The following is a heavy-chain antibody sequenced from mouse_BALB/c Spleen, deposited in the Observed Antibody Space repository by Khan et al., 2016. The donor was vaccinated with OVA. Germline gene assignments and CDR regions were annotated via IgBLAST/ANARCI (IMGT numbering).Heavy chain of an antibody. CDR2: ISYSGNP. J-gene: IGHJ2*02. CDR1: GYSITSDYA. V-gene: IGHV3-2*02. D-gene: IGHD1-1*01. CDR3: ARVYGGDFDY. Sequence: EVKLQESGPGLVKPSQSLSLTCTVTGYSITSDYAWNWIRQFPGNKLEWMGFISYSGNPKYNPSLKSRFSITRDTSKNQFFLQLNSVTTEDTATYYCARVYGGDFDYWGQGTSLTVSS.